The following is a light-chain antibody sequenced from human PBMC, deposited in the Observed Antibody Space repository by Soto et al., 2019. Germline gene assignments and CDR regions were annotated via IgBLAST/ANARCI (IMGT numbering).Light chain of an antibody. J-gene: IGLJ1*01. V-gene: IGLV2-14*01. CDR3: SSYTSSSWGV. CDR2: QVS. Sequence: QSALTQPASASGSAGPSTTISCTETSSDVGGYIYVFWYQQHPGNAPTLMNYQVSNRPSGTTNLTSSSTSVTPASLTISGLVAEYEREYYCSSYTSSSWGVVGTVTKVTV. CDR1: SSDVGGYIY.